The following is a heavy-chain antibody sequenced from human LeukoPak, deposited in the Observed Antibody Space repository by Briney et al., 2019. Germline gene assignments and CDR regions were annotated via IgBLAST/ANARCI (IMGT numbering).Heavy chain of an antibody. CDR3: ASLSAESRWLQWSYYYMDV. V-gene: IGHV1-46*01. CDR1: GCIFTNYY. CDR2: INPSGGST. D-gene: IGHD5-24*01. J-gene: IGHJ6*03. Sequence: ASVKVSCKASGCIFTNYYMHWVRQAPGLGLEWMGMINPSGGSTRYAQKFQGRVAMTRDTSTSTVYMELSSLRSEDTAVYYCASLSAESRWLQWSYYYMDVWGKGTTVTVSS.